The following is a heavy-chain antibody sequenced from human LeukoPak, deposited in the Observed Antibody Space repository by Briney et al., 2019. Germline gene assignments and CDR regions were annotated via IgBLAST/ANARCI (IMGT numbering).Heavy chain of an antibody. Sequence: SETLSLTCAVSGGSISSSNWWSWVRQPPGKGLEWIGSIYYSGSTYYNPSLKSRVTISVDTSKNQFSLKLSSVTAADTAVYYCARPGYSSSSLYYFDYWGQGTLVTVSS. CDR3: ARPGYSSSSLYYFDY. CDR2: IYYSGST. V-gene: IGHV4-39*01. J-gene: IGHJ4*02. CDR1: GGSISSSNW. D-gene: IGHD6-6*01.